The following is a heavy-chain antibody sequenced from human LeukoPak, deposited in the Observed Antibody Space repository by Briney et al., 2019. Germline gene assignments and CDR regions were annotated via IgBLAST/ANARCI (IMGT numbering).Heavy chain of an antibody. Sequence: GESLKISCKGSGYSFPNYWITWVRQMPGKGLEWMGIIYPADSDTKYSPSFQGQVTISADRSINTAYLQWSSLRASDTAMYYCARSPRDGYHDSFDIWGQGTMVTVSP. CDR1: GYSFPNYW. CDR3: ARSPRDGYHDSFDI. CDR2: IYPADSDT. J-gene: IGHJ3*02. D-gene: IGHD5-24*01. V-gene: IGHV5-51*01.